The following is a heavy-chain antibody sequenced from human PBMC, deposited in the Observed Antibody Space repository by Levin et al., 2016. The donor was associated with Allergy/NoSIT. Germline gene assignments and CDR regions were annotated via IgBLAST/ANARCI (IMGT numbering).Heavy chain of an antibody. D-gene: IGHD1-1*01. J-gene: IGHJ4*02. Sequence: WVRQAPGQGLEWMGWISAYNGNTNYAQKLQGRVTMTTDTSTSTAYMELRSLRSDDTAVYYCARDRHGVQFDYWGQGTLVTVSS. CDR3: ARDRHGVQFDY. CDR2: ISAYNGNT. V-gene: IGHV1-18*01.